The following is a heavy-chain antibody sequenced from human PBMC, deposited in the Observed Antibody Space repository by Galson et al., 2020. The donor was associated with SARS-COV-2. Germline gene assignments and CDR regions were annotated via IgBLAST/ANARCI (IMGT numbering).Heavy chain of an antibody. CDR2: MFYRNRIS. CDR1: GASVSTEEYY. V-gene: IGHV4-31*03. J-gene: IGHJ5*02. Sequence: SETLSLTCSVSGASVSTEEYYWGWIRQHPGKGLEYLGDMFYRNRISSFNPSLKSRLNMSVDTSNNQFSLILRSVTAADTATYYCVRVGREAPRTNWVDPWGQGTLVTVSS. CDR3: VRVGREAPRTNWVDP. D-gene: IGHD3-10*01.